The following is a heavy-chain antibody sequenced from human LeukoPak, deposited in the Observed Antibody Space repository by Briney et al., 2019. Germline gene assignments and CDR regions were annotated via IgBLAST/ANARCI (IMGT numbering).Heavy chain of an antibody. Sequence: SETLSLTCTVSGGSISSYYWSWIRQPPGKGLEWIGYIYYSGSTNYNPSLKSRVTISVDTSKNQFSLKLSSVTAADTAVYYCARNGCGGDCYYGYWGQGTLVTVSS. CDR2: IYYSGST. V-gene: IGHV4-59*01. CDR3: ARNGCGGDCYYGY. J-gene: IGHJ4*02. D-gene: IGHD2-21*01. CDR1: GGSISSYY.